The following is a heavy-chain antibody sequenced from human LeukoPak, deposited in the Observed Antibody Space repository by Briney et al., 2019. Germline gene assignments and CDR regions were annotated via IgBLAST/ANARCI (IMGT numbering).Heavy chain of an antibody. D-gene: IGHD2-2*01. CDR3: ARHSYCSSTTCYYYYGMDV. Sequence: GESLKISCKGSGYSFTDYWIGWVRQMPGKGLEWMGIIYPGDSDTRYSPSFQGQVTISADKSISTAYLQWSSLKASDTAMYYCARHSYCSSTTCYYYYGMDVWGQGTTVTVSS. CDR1: GYSFTDYW. CDR2: IYPGDSDT. J-gene: IGHJ6*02. V-gene: IGHV5-51*01.